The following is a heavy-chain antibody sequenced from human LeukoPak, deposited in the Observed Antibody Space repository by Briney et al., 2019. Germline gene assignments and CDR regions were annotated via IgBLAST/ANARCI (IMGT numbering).Heavy chain of an antibody. V-gene: IGHV3-74*01. Sequence: GGSLRLSCAASGFTFSSDWMHWVRQAPGKGLVWVSRISSDGSSTSYADSVRGRFTISRDNAKNTLYLQMNSLRTEDTAVYYCAKDPESYSYNYFDYWGQGTLVTVSS. CDR2: ISSDGSST. J-gene: IGHJ4*02. D-gene: IGHD5-18*01. CDR3: AKDPESYSYNYFDY. CDR1: GFTFSSDW.